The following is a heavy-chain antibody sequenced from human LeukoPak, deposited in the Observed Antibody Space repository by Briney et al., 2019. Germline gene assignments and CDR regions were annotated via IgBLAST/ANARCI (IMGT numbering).Heavy chain of an antibody. CDR2: ISAYNGNT. J-gene: IGHJ1*01. CDR3: AMVEDFWSGYSTRAEYFQH. V-gene: IGHV1-18*01. Sequence: GASVKVSCKASGYTFTSYGISWVRQAPGQGLEWMGWISAYNGNTNYAQKLQGRVTMTTDTSTSTAYMELRSLRSDDTAVYYCAMVEDFWSGYSTRAEYFQHWGQGTLVTVSS. D-gene: IGHD3-3*01. CDR1: GYTFTSYG.